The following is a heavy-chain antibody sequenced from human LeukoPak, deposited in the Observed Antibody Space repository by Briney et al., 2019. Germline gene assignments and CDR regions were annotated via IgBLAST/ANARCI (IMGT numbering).Heavy chain of an antibody. J-gene: IGHJ4*02. CDR3: ARREYYDYVWGSYRPRPFDY. CDR1: GGSFSGYY. V-gene: IGHV4-34*01. CDR2: INHSGST. Sequence: PSETLSLTCAVYGGSFSGYYWSWIRQPPGKGLEWIGEINHSGSTNYNSSLKSRVTISVDTSKNQFSLKLSSVTAADTAVYYCARREYYDYVWGSYRPRPFDYWGQGTLVTVSS. D-gene: IGHD3-16*02.